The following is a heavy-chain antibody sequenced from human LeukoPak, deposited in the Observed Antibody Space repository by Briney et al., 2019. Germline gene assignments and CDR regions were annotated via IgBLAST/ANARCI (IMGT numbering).Heavy chain of an antibody. Sequence: AASVTVSCTASGYTFTGYAISWVRQAPGQGPEWMGWISGYNGNTKYAQKVQGRVTMTTDTSTSTAYMELRSLRSDDTAVYYCARGYSYGSDYYYGMDVWGQGTTVTVSS. CDR1: GYTFTGYA. J-gene: IGHJ6*02. CDR3: ARGYSYGSDYYYGMDV. D-gene: IGHD5-18*01. CDR2: ISGYNGNT. V-gene: IGHV1-18*01.